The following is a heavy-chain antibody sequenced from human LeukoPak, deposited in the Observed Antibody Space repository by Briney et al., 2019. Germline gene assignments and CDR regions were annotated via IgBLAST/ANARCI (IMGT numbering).Heavy chain of an antibody. V-gene: IGHV3-48*03. CDR2: ISSSGKTI. CDR3: ATTSIAAAVPGCFDY. D-gene: IGHD6-13*01. Sequence: GGSLRLSCEASGFTFSSYEMNWVRQAPGKGLEWVSYISSSGKTIYYADSTKGRFTVSRDNAKNSLYLKMNSLRAEDTAVYYCATTSIAAAVPGCFDYWGQGTLVTVFS. CDR1: GFTFSSYE. J-gene: IGHJ4*02.